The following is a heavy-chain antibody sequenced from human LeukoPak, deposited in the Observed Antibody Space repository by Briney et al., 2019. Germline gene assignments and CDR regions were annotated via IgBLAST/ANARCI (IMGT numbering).Heavy chain of an antibody. CDR1: GFTFSSYG. V-gene: IGHV3-33*01. CDR2: IWYDGSNK. CDR3: AREGLRGRVTTFDY. D-gene: IGHD4-17*01. J-gene: IGHJ4*02. Sequence: GGSLRLSCAASGFTFSSYGMHWVRQAPGKGLEWVAVIWYDGSNKYYADSVKGRFTISRDNSKNTLYLQMNSLRAEDTAVYYCAREGLRGRVTTFDYWGQGTLVTVSS.